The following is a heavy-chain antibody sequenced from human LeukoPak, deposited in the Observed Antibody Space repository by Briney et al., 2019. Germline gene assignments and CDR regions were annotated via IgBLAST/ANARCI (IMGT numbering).Heavy chain of an antibody. D-gene: IGHD6-19*01. J-gene: IGHJ4*02. CDR2: INHSGST. CDR3: ARVSGWSKMTDY. Sequence: SETLSLTCAVYGGSFSGYYWSWIRQPPGKGLEWIGEINHSGSTNYNPSLKSRLTISVDTSKNQFSLKLSSVTAADTAVYYCARVSGWSKMTDYWGQGTLVTVSS. CDR1: GGSFSGYY. V-gene: IGHV4-34*01.